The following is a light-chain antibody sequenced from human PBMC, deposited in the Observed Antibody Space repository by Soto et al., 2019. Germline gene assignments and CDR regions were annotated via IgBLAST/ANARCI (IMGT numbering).Light chain of an antibody. Sequence: QSVLTQPPSVSGTPGQRVTISCSGSSSNVAINPVNWYQHLPGAAPRLLIYETDRRSSGVPDRFSASKSGTSASLAISGLTSEDEADYYCEAWDETLDGLYVFGTGTKGTV. CDR3: EAWDETLDGLYV. CDR1: SSNVAINP. CDR2: ETD. V-gene: IGLV1-44*01. J-gene: IGLJ1*01.